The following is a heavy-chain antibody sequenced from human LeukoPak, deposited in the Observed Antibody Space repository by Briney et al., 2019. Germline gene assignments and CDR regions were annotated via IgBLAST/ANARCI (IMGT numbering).Heavy chain of an antibody. CDR2: IRYDGSNK. J-gene: IGHJ3*02. V-gene: IGHV3-30*02. CDR1: GFTFSSYG. CDR3: AKRGQWLVLGAFDI. D-gene: IGHD6-19*01. Sequence: QPGGPLRLSCAASGFTFSSYGMHWVRQAPGKGLEWVAFIRYDGSNKYYTDSVKGRFTISRDNSKNTLYLQMNSLIAEDTAVYYCAKRGQWLVLGAFDIWGQGTMVTVSS.